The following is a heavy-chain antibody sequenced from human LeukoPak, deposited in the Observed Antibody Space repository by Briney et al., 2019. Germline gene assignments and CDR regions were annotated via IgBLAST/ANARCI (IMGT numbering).Heavy chain of an antibody. CDR1: GGSISSGDYY. D-gene: IGHD6-6*01. J-gene: IGHJ3*02. Sequence: PSETLSLTCTVSGGSISSGDYYWSWIRQPPGKGLEWIGYIYYSGSTYYNPSLKSRVSISVDTSKNQFSLKLSSVTAADTAVDYCARWNIAAPPAFDIWGQGTMVTVSS. CDR3: ARWNIAAPPAFDI. CDR2: IYYSGST. V-gene: IGHV4-30-4*08.